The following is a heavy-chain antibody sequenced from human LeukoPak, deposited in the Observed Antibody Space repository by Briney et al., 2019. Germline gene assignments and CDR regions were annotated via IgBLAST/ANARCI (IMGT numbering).Heavy chain of an antibody. CDR1: GGSISSSSYY. CDR2: IYYSGST. V-gene: IGHV4-39*01. D-gene: IGHD2-2*01. J-gene: IGHJ6*02. CDR3: ARNSYCSSTSCYPTLYGMDV. Sequence: SETLSLTCTVSGGSISSSSYYWGWIRQPPGMGLEWIGSIYYSGSTYYNPSLKSRVTISVDTSKNQFSLKLSSVTAADTAVYYCARNSYCSSTSCYPTLYGMDVWGQGTTVTVSS.